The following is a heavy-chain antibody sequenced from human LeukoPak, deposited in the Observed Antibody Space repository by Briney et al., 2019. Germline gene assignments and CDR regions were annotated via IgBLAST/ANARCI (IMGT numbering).Heavy chain of an antibody. CDR2: IYSGGST. V-gene: IGHV3-53*01. CDR1: GFTVSSNY. J-gene: IGHJ3*02. Sequence: PGGSLRLSCAASGFTVSSNYMSWVRQAPGKGLEWVSVIYSGGSTYYADSVKGRFTISRDNSKNTLYLQMNSLRAEDTAVYYCARDPGGPHTVKWDAFDIWGQGTVVTVSS. D-gene: IGHD2-2*02. CDR3: ARDPGGPHTVKWDAFDI.